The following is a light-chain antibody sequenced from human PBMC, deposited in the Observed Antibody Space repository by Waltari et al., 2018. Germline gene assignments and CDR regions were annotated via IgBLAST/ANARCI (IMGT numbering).Light chain of an antibody. CDR1: QTITTY. V-gene: IGKV1-39*01. CDR3: QQSYNTPFT. J-gene: IGKJ3*01. CDR2: STS. Sequence: DIQMTQSPSSLSASVGDRVTITCRASQTITTYLNWYQQKPGKAPTLVIYSTSTVQSGGPSRFSGSGSGTDFTLPITTLQPEDSATYYCQQSYNTPFTFGPGTKVRIK.